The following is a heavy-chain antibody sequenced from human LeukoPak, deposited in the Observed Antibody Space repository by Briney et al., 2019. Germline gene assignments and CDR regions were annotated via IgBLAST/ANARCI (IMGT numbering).Heavy chain of an antibody. CDR2: INSDGSST. V-gene: IGHV3-74*01. CDR3: TRSSGFGSGSYYGDY. J-gene: IGHJ4*02. Sequence: GGSLRLSCTASGFXFSSYWMHWVRQAPGEGLVCVSRINSDGSSTSYADSVKGRFTISRDNAKNTLYLQMNSLRAEDTAVYYCTRSSGFGSGSYYGDYWGQGTLVTVSS. CDR1: GFXFSSYW. D-gene: IGHD3-10*01.